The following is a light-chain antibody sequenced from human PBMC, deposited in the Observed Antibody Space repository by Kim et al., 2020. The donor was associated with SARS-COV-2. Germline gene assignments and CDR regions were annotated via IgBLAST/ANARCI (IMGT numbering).Light chain of an antibody. CDR1: QSISRY. V-gene: IGKV1-39*01. CDR2: DAS. J-gene: IGKJ2*01. Sequence: SASVGGIVTITCRARQSISRYLNWYQQKPGKATKLLIYDASRLQSGVPSRFSGSGSGTDFTLTISNLQAEDFATYYCQQSYSAPRTFGQGTKLEI. CDR3: QQSYSAPRT.